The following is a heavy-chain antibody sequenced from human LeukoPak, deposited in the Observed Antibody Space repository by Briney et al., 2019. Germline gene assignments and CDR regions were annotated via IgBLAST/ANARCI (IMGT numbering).Heavy chain of an antibody. D-gene: IGHD3-10*01. CDR2: IYPGDSDT. V-gene: IGHV5-51*01. Sequence: GESLKISCKGSGFNFTNYWIAWVRQMPGKDLEWMGAIYPGDSDTTYSPSLQGQVTISADKSATTAYLQWNSLKASDTAIYYCARLMTLVRGGLKRLPRSCGMDVWGQGTTVTVS. CDR3: ARLMTLVRGGLKRLPRSCGMDV. J-gene: IGHJ6*02. CDR1: GFNFTNYW.